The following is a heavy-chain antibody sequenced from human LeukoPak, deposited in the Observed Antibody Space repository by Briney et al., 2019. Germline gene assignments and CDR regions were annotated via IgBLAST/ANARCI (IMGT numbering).Heavy chain of an antibody. D-gene: IGHD6-6*01. Sequence: GGSLRLSCAASGFTFSSYSMNWVRQAPGKGLEWVSSISSSSSYIYYADSVKGRFTISRDNAKNSLYLQMNSLRAEDTAVYYCARGSLGAARPGWFDPWGQGTLVTVSS. CDR3: ARGSLGAARPGWFDP. J-gene: IGHJ5*02. CDR1: GFTFSSYS. CDR2: ISSSSSYI. V-gene: IGHV3-21*01.